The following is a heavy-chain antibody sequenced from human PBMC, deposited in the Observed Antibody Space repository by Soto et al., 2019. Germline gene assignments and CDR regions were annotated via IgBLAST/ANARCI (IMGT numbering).Heavy chain of an antibody. V-gene: IGHV3-9*01. CDR1: GFRFDDHA. CDR3: AREYSSSWFDP. D-gene: IGHD6-13*01. J-gene: IGHJ5*02. CDR2: ISWNSGRL. Sequence: GGSLRLSCAASGFRFDDHAMHWVRQAPGKGLEWVSGISWNSGRLGYADSVKGRFTISRDNGKNSLYLQMNSLRVEDTALYYCAREYSSSWFDPWGQGTLVTVSS.